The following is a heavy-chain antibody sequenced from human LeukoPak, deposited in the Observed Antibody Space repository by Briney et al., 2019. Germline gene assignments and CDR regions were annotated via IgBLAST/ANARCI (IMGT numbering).Heavy chain of an antibody. CDR3: ARDYYDSSGYYGRGGFYYMDV. CDR1: SGSISGYF. Sequence: SETLSLTCTVSSGSISGYFWSWIRQPAGKGLEWLGRIYTSGSTNYNPSLKSRVTISIDKSKNQFSLKLSSVTAADTAVYYCARDYYDSSGYYGRGGFYYMDVWGKGTTVTVSS. V-gene: IGHV4-4*07. J-gene: IGHJ6*03. D-gene: IGHD3-22*01. CDR2: IYTSGST.